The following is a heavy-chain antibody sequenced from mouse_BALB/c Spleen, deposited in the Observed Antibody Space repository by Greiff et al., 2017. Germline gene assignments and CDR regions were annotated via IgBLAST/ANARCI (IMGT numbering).Heavy chain of an antibody. V-gene: IGHV7-3*02. J-gene: IGHJ4*01. CDR2: IRNKANGYTT. CDR3: ARDERGNYVGIYAMDY. CDR1: GFTFTDYY. Sequence: ELKVVESGGGLVQPGGSLRLSCATSGFTFTDYYMSWVRQPQGKALEWLGFIRNKANGYTTEYSASVKGRFTISRDNSQSILYLQMNTLRAEDSATYYCARDERGNYVGIYAMDYWGQGTSVTVSS. D-gene: IGHD2-1*01.